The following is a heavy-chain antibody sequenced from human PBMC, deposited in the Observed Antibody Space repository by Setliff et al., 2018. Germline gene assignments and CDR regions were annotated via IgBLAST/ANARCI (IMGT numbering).Heavy chain of an antibody. D-gene: IGHD6-25*01. CDR2: IYSGGST. J-gene: IGHJ3*02. V-gene: IGHV3-53*01. CDR3: ARSPANGGHDAFDI. Sequence: PGGSLRLSCAASGFTVSNNYMKWVRQAPGKGLEWVSLIYSGGSTYYADSVKGRLTISRDNSKNTLYLQMNSLRAEDTAVYYCARSPANGGHDAFDIWGQGTMVTVS. CDR1: GFTVSNNY.